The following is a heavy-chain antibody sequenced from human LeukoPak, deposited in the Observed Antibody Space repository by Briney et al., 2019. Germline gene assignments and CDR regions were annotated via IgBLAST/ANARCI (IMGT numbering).Heavy chain of an antibody. CDR3: ARDAIVVVVAACRAFDI. J-gene: IGHJ3*02. D-gene: IGHD2-15*01. V-gene: IGHV4-34*01. CDR1: GGSFSGYF. CDR2: INHSGST. Sequence: SETLSLTCAVYGGSFSGYFWSWIRQPPGKGLEWIGEINHSGSTNYNPSLKSRVTISVDTSKNQFSLKLSSVTAADTAVYYCARDAIVVVVAACRAFDIWGQGTMVTVSS.